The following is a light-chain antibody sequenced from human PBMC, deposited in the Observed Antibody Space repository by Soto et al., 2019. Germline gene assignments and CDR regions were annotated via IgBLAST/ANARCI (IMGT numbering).Light chain of an antibody. CDR1: SSSVGGYKY. CDR3: CAYAGSYTDL. V-gene: IGLV2-11*01. CDR2: DVS. J-gene: IGLJ2*01. Sequence: QSALTQPRSVSGSPGQSVTISCTGTSSSVGGYKYVSWYQQHPGKDPKLIIFDVSKRPSGVPDRFSGAKSGNTASLTISGLQAEDEADYFCCAYAGSYTDLFGGGTKLTVL.